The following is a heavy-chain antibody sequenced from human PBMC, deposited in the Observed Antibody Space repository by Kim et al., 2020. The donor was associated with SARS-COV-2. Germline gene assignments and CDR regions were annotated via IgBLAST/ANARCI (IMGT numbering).Heavy chain of an antibody. D-gene: IGHD5-18*01. CDR2: ISGNTGSK. Sequence: GGSLRLSCAASGFTFSAYAMSWVRQAPGKGLECVSTISGNTGSKFYADSVKGRFAISRDNSKRTIYLQMNSLRADDTAVYYCARNLGGSGYTYGSFDYWGRGTLVTVSS. V-gene: IGHV3-23*01. J-gene: IGHJ4*02. CDR1: GFTFSAYA. CDR3: ARNLGGSGYTYGSFDY.